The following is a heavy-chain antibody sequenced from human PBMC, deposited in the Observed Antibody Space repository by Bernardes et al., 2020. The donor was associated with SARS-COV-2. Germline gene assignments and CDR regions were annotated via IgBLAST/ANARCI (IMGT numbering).Heavy chain of an antibody. CDR2: IYYSGST. D-gene: IGHD5-18*01. Sequence: LSLTCTVSGGSISSSSYYWGWIRQPPGKGLEWIGSIYYSGSTYYNPSLKSRVTISVDTSKNQFSLKLSSVTAADTAVYYCASPHVDTVMVNYYGMDVWGQGTTVTVSS. CDR3: ASPHVDTVMVNYYGMDV. J-gene: IGHJ6*02. CDR1: GGSISSSSYY. V-gene: IGHV4-39*01.